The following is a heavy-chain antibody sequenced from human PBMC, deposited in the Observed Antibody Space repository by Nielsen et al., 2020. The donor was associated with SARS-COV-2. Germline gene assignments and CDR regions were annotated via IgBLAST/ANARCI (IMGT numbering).Heavy chain of an antibody. CDR2: ISSSSSYI. V-gene: IGHV3-21*01. CDR1: GFTFSTYA. CDR3: ARAYRPITIFGVVPPSGMDV. Sequence: GGSLRLSCTISGFTFSTYAMNWVRQAPGKGLEWVSSISSSSSYIYYADSVKGRFTISRDNAKNSLYLQMNSLRAEDTAVYYCARAYRPITIFGVVPPSGMDVWGQGTTVTVSS. J-gene: IGHJ6*02. D-gene: IGHD3-3*01.